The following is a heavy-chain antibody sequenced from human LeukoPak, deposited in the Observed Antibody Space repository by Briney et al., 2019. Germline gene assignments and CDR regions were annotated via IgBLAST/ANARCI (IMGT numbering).Heavy chain of an antibody. Sequence: PGGSLRLSCAASGFTFSDYYMSWIRQAPGKGLEWVSYISSSGSTIYYADSVKGRFTISRNNAKNSLYLQMNSLRAEDTAVYYCAREENGGVYDDGFDIWGQGAMVIVSS. J-gene: IGHJ3*02. V-gene: IGHV3-11*01. CDR3: AREENGGVYDDGFDI. D-gene: IGHD5/OR15-5a*01. CDR2: ISSSGSTI. CDR1: GFTFSDYY.